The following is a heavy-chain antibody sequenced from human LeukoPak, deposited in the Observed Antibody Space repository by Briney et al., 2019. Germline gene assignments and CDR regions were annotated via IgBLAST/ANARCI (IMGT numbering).Heavy chain of an antibody. CDR2: IWNSGST. J-gene: IGHJ5*02. Sequence: KPSQTLSRTCSVSGDSISSRTYYWTWIRQHPEKGLEWIGYIWNSGSTNYNPALKSRVTISVDTSKNQFSLKLTSVTAADTAIYYCARDVSSMFPNRFDPWGQGILVIVSS. D-gene: IGHD6-6*01. CDR1: GDSISSRTYY. V-gene: IGHV4-31*03. CDR3: ARDVSSMFPNRFDP.